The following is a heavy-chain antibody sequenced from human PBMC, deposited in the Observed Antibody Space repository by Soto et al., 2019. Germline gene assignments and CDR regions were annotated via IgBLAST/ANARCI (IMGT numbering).Heavy chain of an antibody. CDR1: GYTFINYD. V-gene: IGHV1-18*01. Sequence: QVQLVQSGAEMKKPGASVKVSCKASGYTFINYDITWVRQAPGQGLEWMGWINPYNGNTKYPQEFQGRVTMTTDTSTSMAYMELRSLRSDDTAVYFCARGRTSALGTFDYWGKGSLVTVSS. J-gene: IGHJ4*02. CDR3: ARGRTSALGTFDY. CDR2: INPYNGNT.